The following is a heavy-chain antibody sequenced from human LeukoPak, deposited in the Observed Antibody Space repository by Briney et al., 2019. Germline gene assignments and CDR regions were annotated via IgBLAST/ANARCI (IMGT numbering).Heavy chain of an antibody. CDR3: ARGRMATIDYYYGMDV. Sequence: GGSLRLSCAASGFTFSSYSMNWVRQAPGKGLEWVSYISSSSSTIYYADSVKGRFTISRDNSKNTLYLQMNRLRAEDTAVYYCARGRMATIDYYYGMDVWGQGTTVTVSS. V-gene: IGHV3-48*01. CDR1: GFTFSSYS. CDR2: ISSSSSTI. J-gene: IGHJ6*02. D-gene: IGHD5-24*01.